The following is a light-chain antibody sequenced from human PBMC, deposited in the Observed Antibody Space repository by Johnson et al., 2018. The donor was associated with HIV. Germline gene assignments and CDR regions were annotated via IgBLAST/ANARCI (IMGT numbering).Light chain of an antibody. CDR3: GTWDNSLSVYV. Sequence: QSVLTQSPSVSAAPGQKVTISCSGSTSNIGNNYVSWYQQLPGTAPKLLIYDNNKRPSGIPDRFSGSKSGTSATLGITGLQTGDEADYYCGTWDNSLSVYVFGTGTKVTVL. J-gene: IGLJ1*01. CDR1: TSNIGNNY. V-gene: IGLV1-51*01. CDR2: DNN.